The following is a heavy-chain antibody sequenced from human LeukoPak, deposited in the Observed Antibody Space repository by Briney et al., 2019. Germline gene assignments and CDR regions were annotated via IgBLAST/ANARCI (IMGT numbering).Heavy chain of an antibody. CDR2: IYHSGST. CDR1: GGSISSSNW. D-gene: IGHD6-13*01. J-gene: IGHJ5*02. Sequence: PSGTLSLTCAVSGGSISSSNWWSWVRQPPGKGLEWIGEIYHSGSTNYNPSLKSRVTISVDKSKNQFSLKLSSVTAADTAVYYCARTSPRGIAAAGVWFDPWGQGTLVTVS. V-gene: IGHV4-4*02. CDR3: ARTSPRGIAAAGVWFDP.